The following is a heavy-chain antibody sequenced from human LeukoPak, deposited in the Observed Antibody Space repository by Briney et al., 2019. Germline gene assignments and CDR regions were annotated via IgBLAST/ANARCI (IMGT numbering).Heavy chain of an antibody. V-gene: IGHV4-34*01. CDR2: INHSGST. CDR3: ARLRDGYNLYYFAY. J-gene: IGHJ4*02. Sequence: SETLSLTCAVYGGSFSGYYWSWIRQPPGKGLEWIGEINHSGSTNYNPSLKSRVTISVDTSKNQFSLKLSSVTAADTAVYYCARLRDGYNLYYFAYWGQGTLVTVSS. D-gene: IGHD5-24*01. CDR1: GGSFSGYY.